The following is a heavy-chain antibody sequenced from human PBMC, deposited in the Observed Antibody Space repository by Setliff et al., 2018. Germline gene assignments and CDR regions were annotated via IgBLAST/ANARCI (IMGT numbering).Heavy chain of an antibody. J-gene: IGHJ6*02. Sequence: GASEKVSCKASGYTFTGYYMHWVRQAPGQGLEWMGWINPNSGGTNYAQKFQGWVTMTRDTSISTAYMELSRLRSDDTAVYYCARREMATIVDYYYYGMDVWGQGTTVTVSS. CDR3: ARREMATIVDYYYYGMDV. CDR1: GYTFTGYY. CDR2: INPNSGGT. V-gene: IGHV1-2*04. D-gene: IGHD5-12*01.